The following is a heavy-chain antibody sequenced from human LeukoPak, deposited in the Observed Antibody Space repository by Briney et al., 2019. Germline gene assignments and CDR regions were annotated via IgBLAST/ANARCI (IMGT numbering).Heavy chain of an antibody. V-gene: IGHV3-74*03. Sequence: GALRLSCAASGFTFSSYWMHWVRQAPGKGLVWVSRINSDGSSITYADSVKGRFTISRDNAKNTLYLQMNSLRVEDTAVYYCAREGRVSGYDFDCWGQGTLVTVSS. CDR2: INSDGSSI. D-gene: IGHD5-12*01. J-gene: IGHJ4*02. CDR3: AREGRVSGYDFDC. CDR1: GFTFSSYW.